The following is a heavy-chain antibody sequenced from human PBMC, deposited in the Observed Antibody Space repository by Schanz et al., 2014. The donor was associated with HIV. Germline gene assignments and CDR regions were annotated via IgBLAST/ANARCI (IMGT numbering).Heavy chain of an antibody. V-gene: IGHV3-30*18. Sequence: QVPLVESGGGVVQPGRSLRLSCAASGFTFSSYGMHWVRQAPGKGLEWVAVISYDGSNKYYADSVKGRLTISRDNSKNTLYLQMNSLRAEDTAVYYCAKDQGYDFWSGYYNYYDMDVWGQGTTVTVSS. CDR1: GFTFSSYG. CDR2: ISYDGSNK. D-gene: IGHD3-3*01. CDR3: AKDQGYDFWSGYYNYYDMDV. J-gene: IGHJ6*02.